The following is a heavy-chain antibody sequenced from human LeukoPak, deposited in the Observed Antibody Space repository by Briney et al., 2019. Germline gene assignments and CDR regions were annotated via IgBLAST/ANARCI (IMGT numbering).Heavy chain of an antibody. CDR2: IKPSGGST. CDR1: GYPFTRYY. D-gene: IGHD3-10*01. J-gene: IGHJ4*02. Sequence: ASVNVSCKASGYPFTRYYIHWVRQAPGQGLEWMGIIKPSGGSTSYAQKFQGRVTMTRDTSTSTVYMELSSLRSEDTAVYYCARGGSYYFDYWGQGTRVTVSS. V-gene: IGHV1-46*01. CDR3: ARGGSYYFDY.